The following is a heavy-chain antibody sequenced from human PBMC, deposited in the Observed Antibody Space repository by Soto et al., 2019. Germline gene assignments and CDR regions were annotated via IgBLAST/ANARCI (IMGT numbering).Heavy chain of an antibody. J-gene: IGHJ3*02. CDR1: GFTFSSYA. CDR2: ISGSGGST. CDR3: SKVYMVRGPRDAFDI. Sequence: PGGTLRLSCAASGFTFSSYAMSWVRQAPGKGLEWVSAISGSGGSTYYADSVKGRFTISRDNSKNTLYLQMNSLRADDTAVYYFSKVYMVRGPRDAFDICGQGTMVTGSS. V-gene: IGHV3-23*01. D-gene: IGHD3-10*01.